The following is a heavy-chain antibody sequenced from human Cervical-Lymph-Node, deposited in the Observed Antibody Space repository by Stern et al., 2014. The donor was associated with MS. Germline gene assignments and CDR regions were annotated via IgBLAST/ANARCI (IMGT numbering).Heavy chain of an antibody. CDR3: ARDGRHTNNYGLDV. V-gene: IGHV1-69*01. CDR1: GGTFNVYD. Sequence: VQLVQSGAEVKKPGSSVKVSCHTSGGTFNVYDINWLRQAPGQGLEWMGGIIPIIGIANYAQKFQGRVTITADESTRTSSMQLSSLTSNDTAVYYCARDGRHTNNYGLDVWGQGTTVTVSS. CDR2: IIPIIGIA. J-gene: IGHJ6*02.